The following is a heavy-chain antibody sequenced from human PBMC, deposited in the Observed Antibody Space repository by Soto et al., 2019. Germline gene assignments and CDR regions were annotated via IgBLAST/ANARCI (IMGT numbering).Heavy chain of an antibody. CDR1: SDSIAGENW. D-gene: IGHD2-15*01. J-gene: IGHJ4*02. CDR2: VFHTGGT. CDR3: ARVFSAGGGWMYLFDS. Sequence: QVQLQESGPGLVKPSETLSLTCTVSSDSIAGENWWSWVRQPPGLGLEWIGEVFHTGGTNYNPSLKSRATKEVDKSKNQFSLNLVSATAAATAGYYWARVFSAGGGWMYLFDSWGQGTLVSVSS. V-gene: IGHV4-4*02.